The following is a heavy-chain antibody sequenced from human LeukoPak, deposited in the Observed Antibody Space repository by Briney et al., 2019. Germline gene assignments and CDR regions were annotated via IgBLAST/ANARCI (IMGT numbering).Heavy chain of an antibody. D-gene: IGHD3-10*01. CDR2: IKQDGSEK. CDR3: AKETHYYGSGSYLYGMDV. Sequence: PGGSLRLSCAASGFTFSSYWMSWVRQAPGKGLEWVANIKQDGSEKYYVDSVKGRFTISRDNAKNSLYLQMNSLRAEDTAVYYCAKETHYYGSGSYLYGMDVWGQGTTVTVSS. V-gene: IGHV3-7*01. CDR1: GFTFSSYW. J-gene: IGHJ6*02.